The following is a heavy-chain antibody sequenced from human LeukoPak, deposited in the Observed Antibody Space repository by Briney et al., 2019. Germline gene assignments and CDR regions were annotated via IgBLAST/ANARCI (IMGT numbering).Heavy chain of an antibody. CDR1: GYTFTSYY. D-gene: IGHD1-26*01. V-gene: IGHV1-2*06. CDR2: INPNSGGT. Sequence: GASVKVSCKASGYTFTSYYMHCVRQAPGQGLEWMGRINPNSGGTNYAQKFQGRVTMTRDTSISTAYMELSRLRSDDTAVYYCARPSGSYYGSIDYWGQGTLVTVSS. J-gene: IGHJ4*02. CDR3: ARPSGSYYGSIDY.